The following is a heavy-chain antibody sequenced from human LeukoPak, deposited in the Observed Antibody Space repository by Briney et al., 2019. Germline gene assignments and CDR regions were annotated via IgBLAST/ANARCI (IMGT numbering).Heavy chain of an antibody. CDR2: ISWNSGSI. CDR1: GFTFDDYA. V-gene: IGHV3-9*03. Sequence: GGSLRLSCAASGFTFDDYAMHWVRQAPGKGLEWVSGISWNSGSIGYADPVKGRFTISRDNAKNSLYLQMNSLRAEDMALYYCAKDLGMYSSSGFDYWGQGTLVTVSS. D-gene: IGHD6-6*01. J-gene: IGHJ4*02. CDR3: AKDLGMYSSSGFDY.